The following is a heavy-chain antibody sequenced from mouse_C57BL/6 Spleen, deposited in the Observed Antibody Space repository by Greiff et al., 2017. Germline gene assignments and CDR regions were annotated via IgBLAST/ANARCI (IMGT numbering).Heavy chain of an antibody. Sequence: QVQLQQSGPELVKPGASVKISCKASGYSFTSYYIHWVKQRPGQGLEWIGWIYPGSGNTKYNEKFKGKATLTADTSSSTAYMQLSSLTSEDSAVYYCARGGYYGSSYVLDYWGQGTTLTVSS. CDR1: GYSFTSYY. D-gene: IGHD1-1*01. V-gene: IGHV1-66*01. CDR2: IYPGSGNT. CDR3: ARGGYYGSSYVLDY. J-gene: IGHJ2*01.